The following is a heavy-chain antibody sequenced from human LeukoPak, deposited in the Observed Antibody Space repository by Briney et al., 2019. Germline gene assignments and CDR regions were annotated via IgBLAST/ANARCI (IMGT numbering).Heavy chain of an antibody. Sequence: GGSLRLSCAASGFTFSSYSMNWVRQAPGKGLEWVSPISSSSSYEYYADSLKGRFTISRDNAKNSLYLQMNSLRAEDTAVYYCARDRDYVIDYWGQGTLVTVSS. J-gene: IGHJ4*02. CDR3: ARDRDYVIDY. D-gene: IGHD4-17*01. CDR2: ISSSSSYE. V-gene: IGHV3-21*01. CDR1: GFTFSSYS.